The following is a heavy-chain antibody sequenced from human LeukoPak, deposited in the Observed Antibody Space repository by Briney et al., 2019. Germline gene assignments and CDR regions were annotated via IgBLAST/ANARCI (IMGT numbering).Heavy chain of an antibody. J-gene: IGHJ5*02. V-gene: IGHV4-39*01. CDR3: ARQGTPGPLTWFDP. CDR2: IDYSGST. CDR1: GGPISSSSYY. Sequence: SETLSLTCTVSGGPISSSSYYWGWIRQPPGKGLEGIGSIDYSGSTYYNPSLKSRVTISVDTSKNQFSLKLSSVTAADTAVYYCARQGTPGPLTWFDPWGQGTLVTVSS. D-gene: IGHD1-1*01.